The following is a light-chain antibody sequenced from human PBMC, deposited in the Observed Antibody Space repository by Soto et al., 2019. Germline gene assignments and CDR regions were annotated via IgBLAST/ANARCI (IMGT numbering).Light chain of an antibody. Sequence: DIVLTQSPDTLSLSPGERATLSCRASQSVSSYLAWYQQKPGQAPRLLIYDASNRATGIPARFSGSGSGTDFTLTISSLEPEDFAVYYCQQRSNWPPALTFGGGTKVDIK. CDR3: QQRSNWPPALT. V-gene: IGKV3-11*01. CDR1: QSVSSY. J-gene: IGKJ4*01. CDR2: DAS.